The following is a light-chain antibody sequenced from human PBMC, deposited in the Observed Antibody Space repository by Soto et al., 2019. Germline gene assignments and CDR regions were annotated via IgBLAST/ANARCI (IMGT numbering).Light chain of an antibody. V-gene: IGLV2-8*01. CDR2: EVV. CDR1: KNDIGVYDF. CDR3: KSYAGSNTYV. Sequence: QSVLTQPPSASGSPGQSVTISCTGTKNDIGVYDFVSWYQHHPGKAPRLIIYEVVQRPSGVPDRFSGSKSGNTASLTVSGPKAADGADYFCKSYAGSNTYVFGRGPKLPVL. J-gene: IGLJ1*01.